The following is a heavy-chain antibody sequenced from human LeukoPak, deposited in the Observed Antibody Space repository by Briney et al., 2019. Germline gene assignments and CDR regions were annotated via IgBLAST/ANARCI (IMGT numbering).Heavy chain of an antibody. CDR2: ISGGGGTT. Sequence: GGSLRLSCAASGFAFSNYAMSWVRQAPGKGLEWVSAISGGGGTTYYADSVKGRFTISRDNSKNTLYLQMNSLRAEDTAVYYCAKDSVWSWQYVMDVWGQGTMVTVSS. V-gene: IGHV3-23*01. CDR1: GFAFSNYA. J-gene: IGHJ6*02. CDR3: AKDSVWSWQYVMDV. D-gene: IGHD6-19*01.